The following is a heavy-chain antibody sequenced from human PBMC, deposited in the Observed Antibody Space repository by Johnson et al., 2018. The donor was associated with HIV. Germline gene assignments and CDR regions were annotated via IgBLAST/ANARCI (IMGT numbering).Heavy chain of an antibody. CDR1: GFTFDDYA. D-gene: IGHD3-22*01. Sequence: VQLVESGGGLVKPGGSLRLSCAASGFTFDDYAMHWVRQAPGKGLEWVSLISWDGGSTYYADSVKGRFTISRDNSKNSLYLQMNSLRVEDTALYYCVRVVVTMIVSDTLPSLGDGRNDAFYIWGQGTMVTVSS. CDR2: ISWDGGST. CDR3: VRVVVTMIVSDTLPSLGDGRNDAFYI. V-gene: IGHV3-43D*03. J-gene: IGHJ3*02.